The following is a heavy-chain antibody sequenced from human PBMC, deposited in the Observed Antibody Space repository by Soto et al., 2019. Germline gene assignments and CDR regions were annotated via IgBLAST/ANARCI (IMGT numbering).Heavy chain of an antibody. V-gene: IGHV3-66*01. CDR1: GFTVSSNY. D-gene: IGHD3-22*01. J-gene: IGHJ4*01. CDR3: AREGDGTTGYYQDC. CDR2: IYSGGST. Sequence: GGALRLSCAASGFTVSSNYMSWVRQAPGKGLEWVSVIYSGGSTYYADSVKGRFTISRDNSKNTLYLQMNSLRAEDTAVYYCAREGDGTTGYYQDCWGHGTLVTVSS.